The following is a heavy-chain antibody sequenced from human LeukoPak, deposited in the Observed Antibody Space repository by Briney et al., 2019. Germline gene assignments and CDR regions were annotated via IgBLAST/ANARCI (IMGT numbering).Heavy chain of an antibody. D-gene: IGHD6-19*01. CDR1: GYTFTAYY. V-gene: IGHV1-2*02. CDR3: ARVGSSGWYVHPTLDY. Sequence: SVNLSCTASGYTFTAYYMHSVPQAPGPRLKCLRWIDPNSRDTNYAQKFQGRVTVTRDTSISTAYMELSRLRSDDTAVYYCARVGSSGWYVHPTLDYWGQGTLVTVCS. J-gene: IGHJ4*02. CDR2: IDPNSRDT.